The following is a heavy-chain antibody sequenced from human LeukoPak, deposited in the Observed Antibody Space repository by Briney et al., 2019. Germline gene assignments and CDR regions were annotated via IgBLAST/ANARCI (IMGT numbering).Heavy chain of an antibody. Sequence: GGSLRLSCAASGFTFDDYAMHWVRQAPGKGLEWVSGISWKSDRIGYADSVKGRFTISRDNARNSLYLQMNSLRAEDTALYYCAKSGIIQGYYFYYMDVWGKGTTVTISS. CDR3: AKSGIIQGYYFYYMDV. CDR2: ISWKSDRI. CDR1: GFTFDDYA. V-gene: IGHV3-9*01. J-gene: IGHJ6*03. D-gene: IGHD5-18*01.